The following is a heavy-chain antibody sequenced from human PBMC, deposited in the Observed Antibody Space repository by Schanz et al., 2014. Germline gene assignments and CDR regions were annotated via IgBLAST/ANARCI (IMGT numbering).Heavy chain of an antibody. J-gene: IGHJ4*02. CDR2: ISSGSSYA. CDR1: GFTFRDYY. D-gene: IGHD2-2*01. Sequence: QVQLVESGGGLVKPGGSLRLSCAASGFTFRDYYMSWIRQAPGKGLEWVSDISSGSSYANYADSVKGRFTISRDNAKNSLYLQMNSLRAEDTAVYYCARRASCSRIGCPFDSWGQGTLVTVSS. V-gene: IGHV3-11*05. CDR3: ARRASCSRIGCPFDS.